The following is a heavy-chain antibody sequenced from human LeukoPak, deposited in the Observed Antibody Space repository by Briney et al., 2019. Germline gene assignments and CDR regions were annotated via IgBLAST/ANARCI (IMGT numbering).Heavy chain of an antibody. CDR1: GGSISSGDYY. CDR3: AREEGYCGGDCYSPWFDP. Sequence: SQTLSLTCTVSGGSISSGDYYWSWIRQPPGKGLEWIGYIYYSGSTYYNPSLKSRVTISVDTSKNQFSLKLSSVTAADTVVYYCAREEGYCGGDCYSPWFDPWGQGTLVTVSS. V-gene: IGHV4-30-4*01. J-gene: IGHJ5*02. CDR2: IYYSGST. D-gene: IGHD2-21*02.